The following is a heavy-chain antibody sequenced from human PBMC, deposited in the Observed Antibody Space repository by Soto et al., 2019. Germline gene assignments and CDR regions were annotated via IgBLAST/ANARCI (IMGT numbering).Heavy chain of an antibody. V-gene: IGHV3-30*18. Sequence: QVQLVESGGGVVQPGRSLRLSCAASGFTFISYGMHWVRQAPGKGLEWVAVISYDGSNKYYADSVKGRFTISRDNSKNTLYLQMNSLRAEDTAVYYCAKDTYGDYGLDYWGQGTLVTVSS. J-gene: IGHJ4*02. CDR3: AKDTYGDYGLDY. CDR2: ISYDGSNK. D-gene: IGHD4-17*01. CDR1: GFTFISYG.